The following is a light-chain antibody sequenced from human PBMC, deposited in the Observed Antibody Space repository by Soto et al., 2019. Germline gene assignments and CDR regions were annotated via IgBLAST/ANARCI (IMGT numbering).Light chain of an antibody. CDR3: KPNNDWPS. Sequence: EIVVTQSPATGSGWPMGIARRGFRASESVSSKLVWYKKKPGQAPRLLIHDASTRATGIPARFSGSGSGTEFILTIRSVESEDFAIYYCKPNNDWPSFGQGTRLEIK. V-gene: IGKV3-15*01. CDR1: ESVSSK. CDR2: DAS. J-gene: IGKJ5*01.